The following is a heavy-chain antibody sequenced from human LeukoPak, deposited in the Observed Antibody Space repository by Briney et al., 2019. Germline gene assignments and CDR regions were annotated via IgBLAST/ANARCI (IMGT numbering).Heavy chain of an antibody. J-gene: IGHJ4*02. CDR2: VFYDGST. CDR3: ASVAVGYSYGFD. CDR1: GGAVRTTLYY. Sequence: SETLSLTCSVSGGAVRTTLYYWVWIRQSPGKGLQWIGSVFYDGSTFYNPSLKSRVSISIDTPKNQFSLKLRSVTAADTAVYYCASVAVGYSYGFDWGQGTLVTVSS. V-gene: IGHV4-39*07. D-gene: IGHD5-18*01.